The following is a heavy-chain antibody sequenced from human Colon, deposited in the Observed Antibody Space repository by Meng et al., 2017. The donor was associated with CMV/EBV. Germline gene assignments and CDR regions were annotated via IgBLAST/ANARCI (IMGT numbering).Heavy chain of an antibody. D-gene: IGHD2-2*02. CDR3: AKDFVPAAIRSGGMDV. Sequence: SLKISCAASGFTFSSYWMHWVRQAPGKGLVWVSDITWNSANIDYADSVKGRFTISRDNAKNSLYLQMNSLRDEDTAVYYCAKDFVPAAIRSGGMDVWGQGTTVTVSS. J-gene: IGHJ6*02. CDR1: GFTFSSYW. CDR2: ITWNSANI. V-gene: IGHV3-9*01.